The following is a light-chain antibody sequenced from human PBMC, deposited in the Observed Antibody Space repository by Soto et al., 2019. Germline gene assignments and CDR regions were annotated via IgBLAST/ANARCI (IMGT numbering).Light chain of an antibody. J-gene: IGKJ4*01. V-gene: IGKV3-20*01. CDR3: QHYGSSPPLT. CDR2: DAS. Sequence: EIVLTQSPATLSLSPGERATLSCRASQSVSNYLAWYQQKPGQAPRLLIYDASNRATGIPARFSGSGSGTDFTLTISRLEPEDFAVYYCQHYGSSPPLTFGGGTKVDIK. CDR1: QSVSNY.